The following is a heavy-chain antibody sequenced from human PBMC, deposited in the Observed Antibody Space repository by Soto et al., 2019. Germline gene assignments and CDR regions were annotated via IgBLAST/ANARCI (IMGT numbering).Heavy chain of an antibody. J-gene: IGHJ4*02. CDR3: ARDGAPQQWLASGRVGIKLDY. CDR2: IYTSGST. D-gene: IGHD6-19*01. CDR1: GGSISSYY. V-gene: IGHV4-4*07. Sequence: QVQLQESGPGLVKPSETLSLTCTVSGGSISSYYWSWIRQPAGKGLEWIGRIYTSGSTNYNPSLKSRVTMSVDTSKNLFSLKLSSVTAADTAVYYCARDGAPQQWLASGRVGIKLDYWGQGTLVTVSS.